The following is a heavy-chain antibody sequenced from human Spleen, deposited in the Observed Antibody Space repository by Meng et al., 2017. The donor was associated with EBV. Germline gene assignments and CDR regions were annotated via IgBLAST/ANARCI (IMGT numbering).Heavy chain of an antibody. J-gene: IGHJ4*02. CDR2: ISGDGTST. Sequence: GRLGESGGGLVQPGGSLRLSCAASGFTFKKHWMHWVRQAPGKGLVWVSRISGDGTSTTYADSVKGRFSISRDNANNTLYLQLNSLRAEDTAVYYCATIPHWGQGTLVTVSS. CDR1: GFTFKKHW. CDR3: ATIPH. V-gene: IGHV3-74*01. D-gene: IGHD3-3*01.